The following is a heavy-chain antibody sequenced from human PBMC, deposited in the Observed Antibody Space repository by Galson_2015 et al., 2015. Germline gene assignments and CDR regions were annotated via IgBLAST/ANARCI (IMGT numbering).Heavy chain of an antibody. CDR3: ARDRGTMVRGVIITNYYFDY. V-gene: IGHV3-33*01. J-gene: IGHJ4*02. D-gene: IGHD3-10*01. CDR1: GFTFSSYG. Sequence: SLRLSCAASGFTFSSYGMHWVRQAPGKGLEWVAVIWYDGSNKYYADSVKGRFTISGDNSKNTLYLQMNSLRAEDTAVYYCARDRGTMVRGVIITNYYFDYWGQGTLVTVSS. CDR2: IWYDGSNK.